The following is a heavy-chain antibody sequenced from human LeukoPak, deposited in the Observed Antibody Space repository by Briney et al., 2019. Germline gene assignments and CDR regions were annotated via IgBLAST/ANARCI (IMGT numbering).Heavy chain of an antibody. CDR1: DGSISSSNW. J-gene: IGHJ6*03. V-gene: IGHV4-4*02. D-gene: IGHD2-8*01. CDR2: IYHSGST. Sequence: SETLSLTRAVSDGSISSSNWWSWVRQPPGKGLEWIGEIYHSGSTNYNPSLKSRVTISVDKSKNQFSLKLSSVTAADTAVYYCARDRRVSHYYYYYMDVWGKGTTVTVSS. CDR3: ARDRRVSHYYYYYMDV.